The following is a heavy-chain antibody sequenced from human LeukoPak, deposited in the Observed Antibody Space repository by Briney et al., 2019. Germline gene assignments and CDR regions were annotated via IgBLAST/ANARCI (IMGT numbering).Heavy chain of an antibody. Sequence: GGSLRLSCAASGFTFSNFGMHWVRQAPGKGLEWVAVISSDGSNKAYADSVKGRFTISRDNSENTLSLHVNGLRAEDTAVYYCRHSRLAPYYYYGMDVWGQGTTVTVSS. CDR2: ISSDGSNK. V-gene: IGHV3-30*03. CDR1: GFTFSNFG. J-gene: IGHJ6*02. CDR3: RHSRLAPYYYYGMDV. D-gene: IGHD6-19*01.